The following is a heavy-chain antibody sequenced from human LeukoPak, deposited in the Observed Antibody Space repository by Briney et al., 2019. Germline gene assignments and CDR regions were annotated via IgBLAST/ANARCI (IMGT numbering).Heavy chain of an antibody. CDR2: IRYDGSNK. CDR3: ARESADYYYGMDV. J-gene: IGHJ6*02. V-gene: IGHV3-30*02. CDR1: GFTFSSYG. Sequence: GGSLRLSCAASGFTFSSYGMHWVRQAPGKGLEWVAFIRYDGSNKYYADSVKGRFTISRENAKNSLYLQMNSLRAEDTAVYYCARESADYYYGMDVWGQGTTVTVSS.